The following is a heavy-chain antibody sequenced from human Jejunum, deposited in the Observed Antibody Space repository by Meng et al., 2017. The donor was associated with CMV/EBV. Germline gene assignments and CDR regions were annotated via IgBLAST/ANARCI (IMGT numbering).Heavy chain of an antibody. CDR3: ARGVGGNLPYFDY. D-gene: IGHD4-23*01. J-gene: IGHJ4*02. Sequence: TASGGTFSGHVISWVRQAPGQGLEWMGGITPILQIANYAQKFQGRVTITADTSTSTTYMELSSLRSDDTAIYYCARGVGGNLPYFDYWGQGTLVTVSS. V-gene: IGHV1-69*10. CDR2: ITPILQIA. CDR1: GGTFSGHV.